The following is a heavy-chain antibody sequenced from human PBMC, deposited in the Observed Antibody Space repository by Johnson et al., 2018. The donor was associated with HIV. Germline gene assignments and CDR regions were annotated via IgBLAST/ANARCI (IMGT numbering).Heavy chain of an antibody. CDR3: ARDPYYDFLTGPRDAFDI. J-gene: IGHJ3*02. D-gene: IGHD3-9*01. CDR1: GFTFSSYW. CDR2: IYSGGST. Sequence: MQLVESGGGVVQPGGSLRLSCAVSGFTFSSYWMHWVRQAPGKGLVWVSVIYSGGSTYYADSVKGRFTISRDNSKNTLYLQMNSLRAEDTAVYYCARDPYYDFLTGPRDAFDIWGQGTMVTVSS. V-gene: IGHV3-66*01.